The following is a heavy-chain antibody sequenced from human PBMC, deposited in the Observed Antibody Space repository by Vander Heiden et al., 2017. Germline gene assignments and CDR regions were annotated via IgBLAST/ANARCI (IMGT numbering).Heavy chain of an antibody. CDR2: IYWNDDK. Sequence: QITLKESGPTLVKPTQTLTLTCTVSGFPLSTSGVGVGWIRQPPGKALEWLALIYWNDDKRYSPSLKSRLTVTRDTSKNQVVLTMTNMYPVDTATYYCANGLEDWNYGRDAFDIWGQGTMVSVSS. CDR3: ANGLEDWNYGRDAFDI. D-gene: IGHD1-7*01. V-gene: IGHV2-5*01. J-gene: IGHJ3*02. CDR1: GFPLSTSGVG.